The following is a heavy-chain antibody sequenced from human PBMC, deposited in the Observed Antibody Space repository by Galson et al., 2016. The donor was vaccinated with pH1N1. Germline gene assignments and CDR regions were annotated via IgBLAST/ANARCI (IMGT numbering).Heavy chain of an antibody. V-gene: IGHV1-2*02. J-gene: IGHJ4*02. CDR3: ARDSCTGGSCYFVPDY. D-gene: IGHD2-15*01. CDR1: GYSFTAYY. Sequence: CKASGYSFTAYYIHWLRQAPGQGPEWMGWINPNSRDTNYAQKYAQGFQDRVTMTRDTSISTAYMELTGLTSDDTAVYFRARDSCTGGSCYFVPDYWGQGTLVTVSS. CDR2: INPNSRDT.